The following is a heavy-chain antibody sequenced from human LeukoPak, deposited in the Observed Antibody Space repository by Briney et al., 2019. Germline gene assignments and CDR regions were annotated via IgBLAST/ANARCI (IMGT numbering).Heavy chain of an antibody. CDR2: AHNSGST. CDR1: GGSVSSGCYY. CDR3: ARDRNYDSSGYIDRGFDL. D-gene: IGHD3-22*01. V-gene: IGHV4-61*01. J-gene: IGHJ3*01. Sequence: SETLSLTCTVSGGSVSSGCYYWSCIRQPTGKGLESIGYAHNSGSTNNNPSLKSRVTISVDTSKNQFALKLSSVTAADTAVYYCARDRNYDSSGYIDRGFDLWGHGTMVTVSS.